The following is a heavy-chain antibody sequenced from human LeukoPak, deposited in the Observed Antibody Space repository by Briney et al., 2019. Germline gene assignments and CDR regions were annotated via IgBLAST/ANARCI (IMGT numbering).Heavy chain of an antibody. Sequence: SVKVSCKASGGTFSSYAISWVRQAPGQGLEWMGGIIPIFGTANYAQKFQGRVTITADKSTSTAYMELRSLRSDDTAVYYCASGPLIGGGDCYFDYWGQGTLVTVSS. J-gene: IGHJ4*02. CDR2: IIPIFGTA. CDR3: ASGPLIGGGDCYFDY. D-gene: IGHD2-21*02. V-gene: IGHV1-69*06. CDR1: GGTFSSYA.